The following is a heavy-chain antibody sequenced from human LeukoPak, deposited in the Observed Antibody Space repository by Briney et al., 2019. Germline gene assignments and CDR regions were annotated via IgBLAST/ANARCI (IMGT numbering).Heavy chain of an antibody. CDR3: VRHDGRSGGTMGALDS. V-gene: IGHV4-39*01. CDR1: AGSISSSSHH. J-gene: IGHJ4*02. D-gene: IGHD4-23*01. CDR2: VYYGRTT. Sequence: PSETPSLTCTVSAGSISSSSHHWGWIRQSPGKGLEWIGSVYYGRTTYYNPSLNSRVTIFVVTSKNQLSLQLNSVTAADTAVYYCVRHDGRSGGTMGALDSWGQGSLVTVSS.